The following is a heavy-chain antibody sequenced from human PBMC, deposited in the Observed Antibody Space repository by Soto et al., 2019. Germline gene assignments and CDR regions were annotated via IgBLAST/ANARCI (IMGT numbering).Heavy chain of an antibody. D-gene: IGHD2-21*01. CDR3: ATLPPRIVVYLLPNPT. J-gene: IGHJ5*02. CDR2: IYHNGSP. V-gene: IGHV4-4*02. Sequence: PSETLSLTCVVSGGSISSTNWWTWVRQPPGKRLEWIGEIYHNGSPTYSPSLRGRATISVDKSNNRFSLRLRSVTAADTAVYYCATLPPRIVVYLLPNPTWSQGTLVTVSA. CDR1: GGSISSTNW.